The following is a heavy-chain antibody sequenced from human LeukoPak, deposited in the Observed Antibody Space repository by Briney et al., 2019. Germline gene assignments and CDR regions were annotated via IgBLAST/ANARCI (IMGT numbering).Heavy chain of an antibody. CDR3: ARGTHRGSPYHYDSSGYYYEQNFFDY. Sequence: SETLSLTSAVYGASFSGYYWRWIRQPPGNGMEWIGEINHSGSTNYNPSLKSRVTISVDTSKNQFSLKLSSVPAADTAVYYCARGTHRGSPYHYDSSGYYYEQNFFDYWPQGTLVPVSS. CDR2: INHSGST. D-gene: IGHD3-22*01. V-gene: IGHV4-34*01. CDR1: GASFSGYY. J-gene: IGHJ4*02.